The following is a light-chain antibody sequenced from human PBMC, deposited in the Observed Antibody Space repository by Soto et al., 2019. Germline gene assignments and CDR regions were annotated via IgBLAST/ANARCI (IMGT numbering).Light chain of an antibody. Sequence: DIQMTQSPSTLSASVGDRVTITCRASQSISSWLAWYQQKPGKAPKLLIYDASSLESGVPSRFSGSGSGTEFTLTISSLQTDDFAPYYCQQYNSYSPWTLGQGTKVDIK. J-gene: IGKJ1*01. CDR3: QQYNSYSPWT. V-gene: IGKV1-5*01. CDR2: DAS. CDR1: QSISSW.